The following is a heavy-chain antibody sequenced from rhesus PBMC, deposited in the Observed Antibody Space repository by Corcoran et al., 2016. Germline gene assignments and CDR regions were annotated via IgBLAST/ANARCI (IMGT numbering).Heavy chain of an antibody. J-gene: IGHJ6*01. CDR2: SSGSSGST. V-gene: IGHV4-165*01. D-gene: IGHD3-16*01. Sequence: QVQLQESGPGLVKPSETLSLTCAVSGGSFSGYYWGWIRQPPGKGLEWIGYSSGSSGSTDYHPSLRSRVTISTDTAKNQFSLKLSSVTAADTAVYYCARVSGSGLDSWGQGVVVTVSS. CDR1: GGSFSGYY. CDR3: ARVSGSGLDS.